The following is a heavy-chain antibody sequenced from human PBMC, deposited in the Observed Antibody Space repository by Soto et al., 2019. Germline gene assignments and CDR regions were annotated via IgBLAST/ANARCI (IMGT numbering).Heavy chain of an antibody. CDR3: VRRHVSATGIDWFDP. J-gene: IGHJ5*02. Sequence: ASVKVSCKASGYTFNSYCIHWVLQAPGQRLEWMGWINAANGDTKYSPKFQGRVTITRDTSASTAYMELSSLRSEDTAVYYCVRRHVSATGIDWFDPWGQGTLVTVSS. D-gene: IGHD6-13*01. V-gene: IGHV1-3*01. CDR2: INAANGDT. CDR1: GYTFNSYC.